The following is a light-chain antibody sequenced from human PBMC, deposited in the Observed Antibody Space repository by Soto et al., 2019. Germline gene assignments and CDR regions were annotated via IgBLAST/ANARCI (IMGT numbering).Light chain of an antibody. CDR2: STN. Sequence: QAVVTQEPSLTVSPGGTVNLTCASSTGAVTSGYYPNWFQQRPGQAPRALIYSTNNRHSWTPARFSGFPLGGKAALALSGVQAWAEGEYYRLLFRGDGQVFGGGTKVTVL. V-gene: IGLV7-43*01. CDR1: TGAVTSGYY. CDR3: LLFRGDGQV. J-gene: IGLJ2*01.